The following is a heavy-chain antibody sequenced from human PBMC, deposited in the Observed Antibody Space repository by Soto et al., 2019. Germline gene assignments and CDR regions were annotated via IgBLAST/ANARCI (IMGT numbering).Heavy chain of an antibody. CDR2: INHSGRV. V-gene: IGHV4-34*01. D-gene: IGHD3-22*01. Sequence: SETLSVTYAVYGGSFSGHSWTWSRQSPGKGLEWIGDINHSGRVNYSPSLKSRVTISLDTSKNQFSLTLSAVTAADTAMYYCSTMADDTNGYYRFDSCGQGTL. J-gene: IGHJ5*01. CDR3: STMADDTNGYYRFDS. CDR1: GGSFSGHS.